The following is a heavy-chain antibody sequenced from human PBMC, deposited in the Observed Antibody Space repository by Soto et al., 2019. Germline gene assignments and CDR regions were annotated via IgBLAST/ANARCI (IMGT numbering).Heavy chain of an antibody. V-gene: IGHV4-34*01. CDR3: ARGSIMITFGGVIVSSWFDP. J-gene: IGHJ5*02. CDR2: INHSGST. CDR1: GGSFSGYY. D-gene: IGHD3-16*02. Sequence: SETLSLTCAVYGGSFSGYYWSWIRQPPGKGLEWIGEINHSGSTNYNPSLKSRVTISVDTSKNQFSLKLSSVTAADTAVYYCARGSIMITFGGVIVSSWFDPWGQGTLVTV.